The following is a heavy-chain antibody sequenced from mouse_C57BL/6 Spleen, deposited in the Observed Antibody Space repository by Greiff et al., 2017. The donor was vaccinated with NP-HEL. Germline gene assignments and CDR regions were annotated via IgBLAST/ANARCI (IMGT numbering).Heavy chain of an antibody. CDR3: ARAYYSNYRAWFAY. CDR1: GYTFTDYY. V-gene: IGHV1-26*01. Sequence: VQLQQSGPELVKPGASVKISCKASGYTFTDYYMNWVKQSHGKSLEWIGDINPNNGGTSYNQKFKGKATLTVDKSSSTAYMELRSLTSEDSAVYYCARAYYSNYRAWFAYWGQGTLVTVSA. CDR2: INPNNGGT. D-gene: IGHD2-5*01. J-gene: IGHJ3*01.